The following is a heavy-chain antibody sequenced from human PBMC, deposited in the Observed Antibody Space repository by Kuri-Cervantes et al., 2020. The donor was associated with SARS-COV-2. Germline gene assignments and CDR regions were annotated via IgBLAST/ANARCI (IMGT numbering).Heavy chain of an antibody. CDR3: ARDSGSHPH. J-gene: IGHJ4*02. Sequence: GGSLRLSCEASGFTFGSYTMNWVRQTPGKGLEWVSCISATSTIIHYADSVKGRFTISRDNAKNSLYLQMNSLRDEDTAVYYCARDSGSHPHWGQGTLVTVSS. CDR1: GFTFGSYT. CDR2: ISATSTII. D-gene: IGHD1-26*01. V-gene: IGHV3-48*02.